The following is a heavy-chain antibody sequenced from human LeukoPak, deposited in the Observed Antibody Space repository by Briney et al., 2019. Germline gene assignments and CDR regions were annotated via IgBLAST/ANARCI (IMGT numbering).Heavy chain of an antibody. D-gene: IGHD4-23*01. Sequence: PGGSLRLSCAASGFTFSDYWMSWMRQAPGKGLEWVANIKYDGNEKYYVDSVKGRFTISRDNAKNALYLQLNSLRVEDTAVYYCKSGGAAPGSFDYWGQGTLVTVSP. CDR3: KSGGAAPGSFDY. J-gene: IGHJ4*02. CDR1: GFTFSDYW. V-gene: IGHV3-7*01. CDR2: IKYDGNEK.